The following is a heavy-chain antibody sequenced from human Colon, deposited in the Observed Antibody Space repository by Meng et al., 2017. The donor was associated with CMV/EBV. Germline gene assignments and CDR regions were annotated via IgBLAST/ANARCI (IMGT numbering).Heavy chain of an antibody. CDR1: GFTFSSYG. V-gene: IGHV3-21*01. CDR2: IVTTGSAV. CDR3: TRDVNWEFFDY. D-gene: IGHD7-27*01. Sequence: GESLKISCAASGFTFSSYGMNWVRQAPGRGLEWVASIVTTGSAVYYADSVKGRFTISRDNAKNSLYLQMSSLSAEDTAVYYCTRDVNWEFFDYWGQGTLVTVSS. J-gene: IGHJ4*02.